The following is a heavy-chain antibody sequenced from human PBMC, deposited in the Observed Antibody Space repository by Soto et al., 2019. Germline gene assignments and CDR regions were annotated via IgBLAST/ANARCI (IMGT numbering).Heavy chain of an antibody. CDR2: INWSGSST. CDR1: GFAFGDFA. J-gene: IGHJ4*02. V-gene: IGHV3-20*04. Sequence: EVQLEESGGGVVWPGGSLRLSCAASGFAFGDFAMSWVRQAPGKGLEWVSGINWSGSSTYYADSVKGRFTISRDSTKNSLYLQTDSLRAEDTALYYCARGPYVSSSTWYYDYWGQGTLVTVSS. CDR3: ARGPYVSSSTWYYDY. D-gene: IGHD6-13*01.